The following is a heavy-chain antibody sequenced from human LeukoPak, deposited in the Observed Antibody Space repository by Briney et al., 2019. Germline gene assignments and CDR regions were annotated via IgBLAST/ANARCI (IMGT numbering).Heavy chain of an antibody. CDR1: GFTFSDFY. Sequence: GGSLRLSCAASGFTFSDFYMSWIRQAPGKGLEWVSYISSSGNTKYYADSVKGRFTMSRDNAKNSLYLQMNSLRAEDTAVYYCARVIGGSYYYYGMDVWGQGTTVTVSS. D-gene: IGHD1-26*01. J-gene: IGHJ6*02. CDR3: ARVIGGSYYYYGMDV. CDR2: ISSSGNTK. V-gene: IGHV3-11*04.